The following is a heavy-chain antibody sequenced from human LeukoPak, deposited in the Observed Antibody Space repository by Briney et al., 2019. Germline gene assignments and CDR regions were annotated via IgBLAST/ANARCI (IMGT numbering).Heavy chain of an antibody. CDR2: INWNGGST. CDR3: ARGSYYYDSSGYYYDY. CDR1: GCTFDDYG. J-gene: IGHJ4*02. V-gene: IGHV3-20*04. Sequence: PGGSLRLSCAASGCTFDDYGMSWVRQAPGKGLEWVSGINWNGGSTGYADSVKGRFTISRDNAKNSLYLQMNSLRAEDTALYYCARGSYYYDSSGYYYDYWGQGTLVTVSS. D-gene: IGHD3-22*01.